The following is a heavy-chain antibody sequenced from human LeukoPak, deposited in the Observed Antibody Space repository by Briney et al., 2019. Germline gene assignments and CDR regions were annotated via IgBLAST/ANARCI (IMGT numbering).Heavy chain of an antibody. J-gene: IGHJ4*02. V-gene: IGHV3-21*01. CDR1: GWTFSSYS. D-gene: IGHD3-16*01. CDR2: ISSSSSYI. CDR3: ARDLFPDYDYVWRSFLGGYFDY. Sequence: GGSLRLSCAASGWTFSSYSMNWVRQAPGKGLEWVSSISSSSSYIYYADSVKGRFTISRDNAKNSLYLQMNSLRAEDTAVYYCARDLFPDYDYVWRSFLGGYFDYWGQGTLVTVSS.